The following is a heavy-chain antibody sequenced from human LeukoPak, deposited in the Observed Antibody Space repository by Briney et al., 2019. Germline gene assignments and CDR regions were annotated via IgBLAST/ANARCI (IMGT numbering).Heavy chain of an antibody. Sequence: PGGSLRLSCAASGFSFSSYAVSWVRQAPGKGLEWVRFTISRDDSKNTLYLQMNSLRAEDTAVYYCAKVQLGIGVDYWGRGTLVTVSS. J-gene: IGHJ4*02. V-gene: IGHV3-23*01. CDR1: GFSFSSYA. D-gene: IGHD7-27*01. CDR3: AKVQLGIGVDY.